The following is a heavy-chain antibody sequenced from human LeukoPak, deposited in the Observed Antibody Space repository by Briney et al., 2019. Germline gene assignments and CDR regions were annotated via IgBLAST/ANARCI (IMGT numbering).Heavy chain of an antibody. CDR2: ISGSGGST. J-gene: IGHJ4*02. CDR3: AKDLSVGMDSKRHYDFWSGSL. CDR1: GFTFSVYW. D-gene: IGHD3-3*01. Sequence: PGGSLRLSCAASGFTFSVYWMSWVRQAPGKGLEWVSAISGSGGSTYYADSVKGRFTISRDNSKNTLYLQMNSLRAEDTAVYYCAKDLSVGMDSKRHYDFWSGSLWGQGTLVTVSS. V-gene: IGHV3-23*01.